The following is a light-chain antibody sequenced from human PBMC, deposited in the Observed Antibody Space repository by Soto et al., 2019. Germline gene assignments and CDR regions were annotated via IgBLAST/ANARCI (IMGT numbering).Light chain of an antibody. V-gene: IGLV1-44*01. CDR1: NSNIGSNT. CDR3: AAWDDGLNGVV. CDR2: TNN. J-gene: IGLJ2*01. Sequence: QLVLTQPPSASGTPGQRVIISCSGSNSNIGSNTANWYQQLPGTAPKLLIYTNNQRPSGVPDRFSGSKSGTSASLAISGLQSEDEADYYCAAWDDGLNGVVFGGGTSSPS.